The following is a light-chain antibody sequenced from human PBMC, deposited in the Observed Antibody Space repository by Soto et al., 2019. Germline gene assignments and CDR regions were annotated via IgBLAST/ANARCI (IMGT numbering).Light chain of an antibody. CDR1: QGINNH. Sequence: QMTQSPSSLSASVGDRVTITCRASQGINNHLAWFQQKPGKVPKVLIYAASTLQSGVPSRFSGSGSGTDFTLTISRLQPEDVATYYCQNYNSAPPAGTFGGGTKVEIK. CDR2: AAS. V-gene: IGKV1-27*01. J-gene: IGKJ4*01. CDR3: QNYNSAPPAGT.